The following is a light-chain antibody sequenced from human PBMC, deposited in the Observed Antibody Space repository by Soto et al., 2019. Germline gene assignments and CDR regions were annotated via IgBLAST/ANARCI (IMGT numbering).Light chain of an antibody. V-gene: IGKV3-20*01. CDR1: QSVSSSH. CDR2: GAS. J-gene: IGKJ2*01. Sequence: EIVLTQSPGTLSLSPGERATLSCRASQSVSSSHLAWYQQRPGQAPRLLIYGASRRATGIPDRFSGSGSGTDFTLTISRLEPGDFAVFYCQHYGSSPYTFGQGTNLEIK. CDR3: QHYGSSPYT.